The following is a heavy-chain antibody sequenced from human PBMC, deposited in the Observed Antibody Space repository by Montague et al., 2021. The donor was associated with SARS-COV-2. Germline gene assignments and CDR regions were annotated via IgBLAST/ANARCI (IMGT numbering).Heavy chain of an antibody. J-gene: IGHJ6*02. D-gene: IGHD6-6*01. Sequence: SETRSLTCAAYGGSFSGYYWSWIRQPPGKGLEWIGEINHSGSTNYNPSFKSRATISVDTSKNQFSLKLSSVTAADTAVYYCARSGWEQHVQSRYSYYFGMDVWGQGTTVTVSS. CDR3: ARSGWEQHVQSRYSYYFGMDV. V-gene: IGHV4-34*01. CDR2: INHSGST. CDR1: GGSFSGYY.